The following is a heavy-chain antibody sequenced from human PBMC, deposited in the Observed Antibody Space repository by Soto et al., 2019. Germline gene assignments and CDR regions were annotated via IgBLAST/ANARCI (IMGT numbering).Heavy chain of an antibody. CDR1: GFTFSSYA. D-gene: IGHD1-26*01. CDR2: ISGSGGST. J-gene: IGHJ4*02. V-gene: IGHV3-23*01. Sequence: GGSLRLSCAASGFTFSSYAMIWVRQAPGKGLEWVSAISGSGGSTYYADSVKGRFTISRDNSKNTLYLQMNSLRAEDTAVYYCAKDGVEWELAPYYFDYWGQGTLVTVSS. CDR3: AKDGVEWELAPYYFDY.